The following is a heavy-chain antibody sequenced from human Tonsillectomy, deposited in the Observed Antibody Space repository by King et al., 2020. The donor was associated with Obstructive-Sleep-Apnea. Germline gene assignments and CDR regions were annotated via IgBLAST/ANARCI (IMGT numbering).Heavy chain of an antibody. V-gene: IGHV3-30*04. Sequence: VQLVESGGGVVQPGRSLRLSCAASGFIFSSYPMHWVRQAPGKGLEWVADISYDGTSKNYADSVKGRFTISRDNSKNTLYLQVNSLRAEDTALYYCAALGMNAYDIWGQGTMVTVSS. CDR2: ISYDGTSK. D-gene: IGHD7-27*01. CDR1: GFIFSSYP. CDR3: AALGMNAYDI. J-gene: IGHJ3*02.